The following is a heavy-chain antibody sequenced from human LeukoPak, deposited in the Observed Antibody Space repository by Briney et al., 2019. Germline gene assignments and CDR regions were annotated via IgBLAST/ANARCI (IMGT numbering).Heavy chain of an antibody. CDR3: AREVGSGNSDRYFDY. J-gene: IGHJ4*02. V-gene: IGHV3-7*01. Sequence: GGSLRLSCAASGITFSRFWMSWVRQAPGKGLQWVANINQDGSEKHYVDSVKGRFTISRDNSNNTLYLQMKSLRAEDTAVYYCAREVGSGNSDRYFDYWGQGTLVTVSS. CDR1: GITFSRFW. CDR2: INQDGSEK. D-gene: IGHD3-10*01.